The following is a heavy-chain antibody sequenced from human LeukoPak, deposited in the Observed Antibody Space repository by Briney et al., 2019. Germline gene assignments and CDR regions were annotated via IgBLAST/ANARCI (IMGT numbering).Heavy chain of an antibody. CDR3: ARAPYCSGWFDY. V-gene: IGHV1-2*02. D-gene: IGHD6-19*01. J-gene: IGHJ4*02. CDR2: INPNSGGT. Sequence: ASVKVSGRAFDTALPASGLAGFRQAPGQGLEWMGWINPNSGGTNYAQKFQGRVTMTRDTSISTAYMELSRLTSDDTDKYYCARAPYCSGWFDYWGQGTLVTVSS. CDR1: DTALPASG.